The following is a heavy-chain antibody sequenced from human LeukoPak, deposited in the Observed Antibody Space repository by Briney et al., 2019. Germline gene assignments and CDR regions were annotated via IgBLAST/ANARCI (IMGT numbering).Heavy chain of an antibody. D-gene: IGHD3-16*01. J-gene: IGHJ4*02. CDR3: TKDRGRRGVRLVIDY. V-gene: IGHV3-9*01. Sequence: GGSLRLSCAASGFSFEDYAMHWVRHAPGKGLEWVSGLNWDSGGIAYADSVKGRFTVSRDNAKRSLYLEMNSLRIEDTAFYFCTKDRGRRGVRLVIDYSGQGTLVTVSS. CDR2: LNWDSGGI. CDR1: GFSFEDYA.